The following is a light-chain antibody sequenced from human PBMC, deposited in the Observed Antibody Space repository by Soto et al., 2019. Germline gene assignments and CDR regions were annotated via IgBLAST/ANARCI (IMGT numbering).Light chain of an antibody. CDR1: SSDVGSYNL. Sequence: QSVLTQPASVSGSPGQSITISCTGTSSDVGSYNLVSWYQQHPGKAPKLMIYEGSKLPSGVSNRFSGSKSGHTASLTISGLQAEDEADYYCCPYACSSTSPYVFGTGTKVTVL. CDR3: CPYACSSTSPYV. J-gene: IGLJ1*01. V-gene: IGLV2-23*01. CDR2: EGS.